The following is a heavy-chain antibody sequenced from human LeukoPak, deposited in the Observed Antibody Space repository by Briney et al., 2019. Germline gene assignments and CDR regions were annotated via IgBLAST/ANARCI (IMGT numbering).Heavy chain of an antibody. Sequence: PGRSLRLSCAASRFTFSSYAMHWVRQAPGKGLEWVAVISYDGSNRYYADSVKGRFTISRDNSKNTLYLQMNSLRDEDTAVYYCARDSGFSGTQRGEYWGQGTLVTVSS. CDR2: ISYDGSNR. J-gene: IGHJ4*02. CDR3: ARDSGFSGTQRGEY. D-gene: IGHD3/OR15-3a*01. V-gene: IGHV3-30*04. CDR1: RFTFSSYA.